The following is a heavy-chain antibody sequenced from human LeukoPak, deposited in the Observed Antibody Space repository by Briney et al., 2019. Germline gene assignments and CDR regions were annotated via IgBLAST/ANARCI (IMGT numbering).Heavy chain of an antibody. D-gene: IGHD4-23*01. CDR3: ARDSGGLDY. CDR1: GVTVSTNH. V-gene: IGHV3-66*01. Sequence: GGSLRLSCAASGVTVSTNHMSWVRQAPGKGLERVSIVSSGGSTYYADSLKGRFTISRDNSKNTLYLQMNSLRAGDTAVYYCARDSGGLDYWGQGTLVTVSS. J-gene: IGHJ4*02. CDR2: VSSGGST.